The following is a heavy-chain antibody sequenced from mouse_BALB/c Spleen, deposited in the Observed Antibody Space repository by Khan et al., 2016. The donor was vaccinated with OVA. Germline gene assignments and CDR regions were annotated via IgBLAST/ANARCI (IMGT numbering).Heavy chain of an antibody. CDR1: GLNIKDTY. CDR2: MVPAKGKS. D-gene: IGHD1-2*01. CDR3: ARTART. Sequence: VQLKESGAELVKSGATVKFSCTASGLNIKDTYMHWTKHWPEQGQELIGRMVPAKGKSKYDPNCQRKSPITPDTSSNTVYLQPSSLTSENTAVYYYARTARTWGQGT. V-gene: IGHV14-3*02. J-gene: IGHJ2*01.